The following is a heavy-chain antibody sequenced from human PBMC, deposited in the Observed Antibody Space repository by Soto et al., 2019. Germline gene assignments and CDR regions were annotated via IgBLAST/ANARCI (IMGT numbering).Heavy chain of an antibody. Sequence: EVQLVESGGGLVKPGGSLRLSCAASGFTFSNAWMSWVRQAPGKGLEWVGRIKSKTHGGTTDYAAPVKGRFTISRDDSKNTLYLQMNSLKTEDTAVYYCTTDEAAECTWGQGTLVTVSS. CDR2: IKSKTHGGTT. D-gene: IGHD6-13*01. CDR1: GFTFSNAW. V-gene: IGHV3-15*01. J-gene: IGHJ5*02. CDR3: TTDEAAECT.